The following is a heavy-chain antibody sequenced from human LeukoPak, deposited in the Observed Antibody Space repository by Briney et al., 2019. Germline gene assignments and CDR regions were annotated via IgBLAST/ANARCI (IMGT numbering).Heavy chain of an antibody. CDR1: GYTFTSYD. V-gene: IGHV1-8*01. CDR3: ARGEYSSSPGNWFDP. CDR2: MNPNSSNT. D-gene: IGHD6-6*01. Sequence: EASVKVSCKASGYTFTSYDINWVRQATGQGLEWMGWMNPNSSNTGYAQKFQGRVTMTRNTSISTAYMELSSLRSEDTAVYYCARGEYSSSPGNWFDPWGQGTLVTVSS. J-gene: IGHJ5*02.